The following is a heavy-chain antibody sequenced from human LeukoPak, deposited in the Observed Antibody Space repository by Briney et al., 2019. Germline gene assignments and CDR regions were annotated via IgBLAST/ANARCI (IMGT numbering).Heavy chain of an antibody. CDR1: GGSFSGYY. Sequence: KPSETLSLTCAVYGGSFSGYYWSWIRQPPGKGLEWIGEINHSGSTNYNPSLKSRVTISVDTSKNQFSLKLSSVTAADTAVYYCARRYSSSRYRSSWFDPWGQGTLVTVSS. J-gene: IGHJ5*02. CDR3: ARRYSSSRYRSSWFDP. D-gene: IGHD6-13*01. CDR2: INHSGST. V-gene: IGHV4-34*01.